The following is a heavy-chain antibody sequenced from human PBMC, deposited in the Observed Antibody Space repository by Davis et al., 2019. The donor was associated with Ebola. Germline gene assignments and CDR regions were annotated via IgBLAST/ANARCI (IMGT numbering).Heavy chain of an antibody. CDR1: GYTFTSYG. CDR3: ARVGATYPDYYYGMDV. J-gene: IGHJ6*04. CDR2: TNPNSGGT. V-gene: IGHV1-2*06. D-gene: IGHD1-26*01. Sequence: ASVKVSCKASGYTFTSYGISWVRQAPGQGLAWMGRTNPNSGGTNYAQKFQGRVTMTRDTSISTAYMELSRLRSDDTAVYYCARVGATYPDYYYGMDVWGKGTTVTVSS.